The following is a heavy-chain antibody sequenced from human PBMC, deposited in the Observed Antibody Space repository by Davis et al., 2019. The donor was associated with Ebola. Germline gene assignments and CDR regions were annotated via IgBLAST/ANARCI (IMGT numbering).Heavy chain of an antibody. CDR3: AMGGGFLEWLPNDAFDI. CDR1: GYTFTGYY. D-gene: IGHD3-3*01. Sequence: ASVKVSCKASGYTFTGYYMHWVRQAPGQGLEWMGWMNPNSGNTGYAQKFQGRVTMTRNTSISTAYMELRSLRSDDTAVYYCAMGGGFLEWLPNDAFDIWGQGTTVTVSS. CDR2: MNPNSGNT. J-gene: IGHJ3*02. V-gene: IGHV1-8*02.